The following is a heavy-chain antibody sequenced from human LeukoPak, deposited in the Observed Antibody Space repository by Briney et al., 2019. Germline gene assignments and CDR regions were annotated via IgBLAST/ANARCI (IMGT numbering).Heavy chain of an antibody. CDR1: GLTFSTFA. J-gene: IGHJ4*02. CDR2: ISGSGTST. Sequence: TGGSLRLSCAASGLTFSTFAMSWVRQAPGKGLEWVSTISGSGTSTYFADSVKGRFTISRDNSKNTLYLQMNSLRAEDTAVYYCAKDPEQLIGYCSGGTCSLRYWGQGTLVTVSS. CDR3: AKDPEQLIGYCSGGTCSLRY. V-gene: IGHV3-23*01. D-gene: IGHD2-15*01.